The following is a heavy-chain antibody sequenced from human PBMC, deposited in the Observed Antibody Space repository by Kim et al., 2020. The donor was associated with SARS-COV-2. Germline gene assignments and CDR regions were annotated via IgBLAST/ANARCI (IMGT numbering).Heavy chain of an antibody. D-gene: IGHD3-3*01. CDR1: GGSISSYY. CDR2: IYYSGST. V-gene: IGHV4-59*08. J-gene: IGHJ3*02. Sequence: SETLSLTCTVSGGSISSYYWSWIRQPPGKGLEWIGYIYYSGSTNYNPSLKSRVTISVDTSKNQFSLKLSSVTAADTAVYYCARRVTYDFWSGYWWTSDDAFDIWGQGTMVTVSS. CDR3: ARRVTYDFWSGYWWTSDDAFDI.